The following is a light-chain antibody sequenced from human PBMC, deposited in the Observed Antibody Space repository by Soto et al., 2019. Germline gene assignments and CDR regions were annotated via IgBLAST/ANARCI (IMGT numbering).Light chain of an antibody. J-gene: IGKJ1*01. CDR1: QGISNY. Sequence: DIQMTQSPSSLSASVGDRVTITCRASQGISNYLAWYQQKPGKVPKLLIYAASTLQSAVPSRFSGSGSGTDFNLTISSLQPEDVATSYCQKYNSAPRTFGQGTKVEIK. CDR3: QKYNSAPRT. CDR2: AAS. V-gene: IGKV1-27*01.